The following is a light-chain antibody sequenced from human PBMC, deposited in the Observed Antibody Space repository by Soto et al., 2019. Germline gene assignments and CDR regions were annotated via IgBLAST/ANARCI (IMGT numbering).Light chain of an antibody. CDR3: QQYHNRPPYT. V-gene: IGKV3-15*01. CDR2: GAS. J-gene: IGKJ2*01. Sequence: EIVMTQSPATLSVSPGERATLSCRASQSVSSNLAWYQQKPGQAPRLLIYGASTRATGIPARFSGSGSVTEFTLTISSLQSEDFAVYYCQQYHNRPPYTFGQGTKREI. CDR1: QSVSSN.